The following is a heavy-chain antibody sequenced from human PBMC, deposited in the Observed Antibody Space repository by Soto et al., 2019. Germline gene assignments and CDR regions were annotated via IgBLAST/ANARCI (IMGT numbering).Heavy chain of an antibody. CDR1: GYTFTSYD. Sequence: ASVKVSCKASGYTFTSYDINWVRQATGQGLEWMGWMNPNSGNTGYAQKFQGRVTMTRNNSISTAYMELSSLRSEDTAVYYCARGRLLWFGELYPLFSYYYMDVWGKGTTVTVSS. V-gene: IGHV1-8*01. CDR2: MNPNSGNT. J-gene: IGHJ6*03. CDR3: ARGRLLWFGELYPLFSYYYMDV. D-gene: IGHD3-10*01.